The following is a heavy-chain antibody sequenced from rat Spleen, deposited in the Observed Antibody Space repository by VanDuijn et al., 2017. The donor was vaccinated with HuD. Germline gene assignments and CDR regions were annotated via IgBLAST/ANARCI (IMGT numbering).Heavy chain of an antibody. Sequence: EVQLVESGGGLVQPGRSLKLSCAASGFTFSYYAMAWVRQAPNKGLEWVGTIIYDGSTSYYRDSVKGRFTISRDNAKSTLYLQMDSLRSEDTATYYCATAGSRVSRFAYWGQGTLVTVSS. CDR3: ATAGSRVSRFAY. CDR2: IIYDGSTS. CDR1: GFTFSYYA. J-gene: IGHJ3*01. V-gene: IGHV5S10*01. D-gene: IGHD1-4*01.